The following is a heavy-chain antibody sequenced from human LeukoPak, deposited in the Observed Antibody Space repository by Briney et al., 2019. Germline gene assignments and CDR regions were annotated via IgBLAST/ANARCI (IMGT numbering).Heavy chain of an antibody. CDR1: GGSISSYY. CDR3: ARDFSRRSVAGSGIDY. Sequence: SETLSLTCAVSGGSISSYYWSWIRQPPGKGLEWIGYIYYSGTTYYNPTLKSRVTISVDTSKNQFSLNLNSVTAADTAMYYCARDFSRRSVAGSGIDYWGQGTLVTVPS. CDR2: IYYSGTT. J-gene: IGHJ4*02. D-gene: IGHD3-10*01. V-gene: IGHV4-59*12.